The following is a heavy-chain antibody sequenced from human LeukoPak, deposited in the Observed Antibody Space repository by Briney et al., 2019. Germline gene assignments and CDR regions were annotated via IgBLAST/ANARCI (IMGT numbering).Heavy chain of an antibody. D-gene: IGHD1-7*01. CDR1: GGTFSSYA. V-gene: IGHV1-2*02. J-gene: IGHJ6*03. Sequence: GASVKVSCKASGGTFSSYAISWVRQAPGQGLEWMGWINPNSGGTNYAQKFQGRVTMTRDTSISTAYMELSRLRSDDTAVYYCARVITGTTYYYYYMDVWGKGTTVTVSS. CDR3: ARVITGTTYYYYYMDV. CDR2: INPNSGGT.